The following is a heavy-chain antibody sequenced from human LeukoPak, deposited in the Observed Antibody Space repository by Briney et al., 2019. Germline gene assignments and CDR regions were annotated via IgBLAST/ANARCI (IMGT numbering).Heavy chain of an antibody. V-gene: IGHV3-30-3*01. D-gene: IGHD4-17*01. CDR3: ARTVTTTLYYYGMDV. Sequence: GGSLRLSCAASGFTFSSYAMHWVRQAPGKGLEWVAVISYDGSNKYYADSVKGRFTISRDNSKNTLYLQMNSLRAEDTAVYYCARTVTTTLYYYGMDVWGQGTTVTVSS. CDR2: ISYDGSNK. CDR1: GFTFSSYA. J-gene: IGHJ6*02.